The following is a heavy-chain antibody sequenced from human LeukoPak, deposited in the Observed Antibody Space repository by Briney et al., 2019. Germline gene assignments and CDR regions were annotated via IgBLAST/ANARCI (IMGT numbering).Heavy chain of an antibody. D-gene: IGHD3-9*01. Sequence: PGGSLRLSCAASGFTFSSYEMNWVRQAPGKGLEWVSYISSSGSTIYYADSVKGRFTISRDNAKNSLYLQMNSLRAEDTAVYYCATVTGYYNSDYWGQGTLVTVSS. V-gene: IGHV3-48*03. CDR3: ATVTGYYNSDY. CDR1: GFTFSSYE. CDR2: ISSSGSTI. J-gene: IGHJ4*02.